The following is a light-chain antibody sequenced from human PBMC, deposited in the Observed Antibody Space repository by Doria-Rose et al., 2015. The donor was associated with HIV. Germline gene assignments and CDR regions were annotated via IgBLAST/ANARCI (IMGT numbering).Light chain of an antibody. J-gene: IGKJ1*01. Sequence: DIVLTQSPGTLSLSPGERATLSCRASQSFSSTYLAWYQQKPGQAPSLLIYDGSTRATVIPDRFSASGSGTDFTRTINRLEPEDFALYYCHQYGTAWTFGQGTKVEI. CDR1: QSFSSTY. CDR2: DGS. V-gene: IGKV3-20*01. CDR3: HQYGTAWT.